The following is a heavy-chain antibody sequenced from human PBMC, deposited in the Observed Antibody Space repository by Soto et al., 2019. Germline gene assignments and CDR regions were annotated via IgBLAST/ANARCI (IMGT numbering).Heavy chain of an antibody. CDR2: VSGSGGST. V-gene: IGHV3-23*01. CDR3: AKPPDYNWNDY. CDR1: GFTFSSYA. Sequence: EVQLLESGGGLVQPGGSLRLSCAASGFTFSSYAMSWVRQAPGKGLEWISAVSGSGGSTYYADSVKGRFTISRDNSKDTLDLQMNNPRAEDTAVYYCAKPPDYNWNDYWGQGTLVTVSS. D-gene: IGHD1-20*01. J-gene: IGHJ4*02.